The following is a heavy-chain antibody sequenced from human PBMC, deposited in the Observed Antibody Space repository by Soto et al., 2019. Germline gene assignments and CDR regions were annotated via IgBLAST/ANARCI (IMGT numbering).Heavy chain of an antibody. CDR2: ISAYNGNT. CDR3: AMHYYGSGSQAFGI. D-gene: IGHD3-10*01. J-gene: IGHJ3*02. V-gene: IGHV1-18*01. CDR1: GYTFTSYG. Sequence: QVQLVQSGAEVKKPGASVKVSCKASGYTFTSYGISWVRQAPGQGLEWMGWISAYNGNTNYAQKLQGRVTMTTDISPGTDYMDLRSLRPDDTGVYYWAMHYYGSGSQAFGIWGQGTMVTGSS.